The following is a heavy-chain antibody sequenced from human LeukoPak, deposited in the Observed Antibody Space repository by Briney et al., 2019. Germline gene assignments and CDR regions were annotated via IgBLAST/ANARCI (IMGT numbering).Heavy chain of an antibody. Sequence: ASVKVSCKASGYTFSNYAINWVRQAPGQGLEWMGWITVSNGNTNYARKLQGRVTMTTDTSTSTAYMELRSLRSDDTAVYYCAREKDPIITYRMDVWGQGTTVTVSS. V-gene: IGHV1-18*01. D-gene: IGHD3-10*01. CDR2: ITVSNGNT. J-gene: IGHJ6*02. CDR3: AREKDPIITYRMDV. CDR1: GYTFSNYA.